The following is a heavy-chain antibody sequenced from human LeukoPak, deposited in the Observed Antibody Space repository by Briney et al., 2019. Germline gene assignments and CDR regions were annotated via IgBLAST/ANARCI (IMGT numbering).Heavy chain of an antibody. CDR3: AREIDYYGSGSYYNHYGMDV. CDR2: IKQDGSKS. Sequence: GGSLRLSCAASGFTFSSYWMTWVRQAPGKGLEWVASIKQDGSKSYYVDSVKGRFTISRDNAKNSLYLQMNSLRAEDTAVYYCAREIDYYGSGSYYNHYGMDVWGQGTTVTVSS. D-gene: IGHD3-10*01. V-gene: IGHV3-7*01. J-gene: IGHJ6*02. CDR1: GFTFSSYW.